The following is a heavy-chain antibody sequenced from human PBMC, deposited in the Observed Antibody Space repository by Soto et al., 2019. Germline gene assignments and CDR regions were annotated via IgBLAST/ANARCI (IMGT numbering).Heavy chain of an antibody. CDR1: GITFSDYS. D-gene: IGHD3-10*01. J-gene: IGHJ6*02. CDR3: ARDASRAYGMDV. CDR2: ISSSGSYT. Sequence: QVQLVESGGGLVKPGGSLRLSCAASGITFSDYSMTWIRQAPGKGLEWVSYISSSGSYTNYADSVKGRFTISRDNAKNSLYLEMNSLRAEDTAVYYCARDASRAYGMDVWGQGTTVTVSS. V-gene: IGHV3-11*06.